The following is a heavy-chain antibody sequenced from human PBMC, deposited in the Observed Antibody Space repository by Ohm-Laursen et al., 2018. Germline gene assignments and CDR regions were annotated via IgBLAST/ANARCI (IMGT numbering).Heavy chain of an antibody. V-gene: IGHV1-69*10. D-gene: IGHD3-3*01. J-gene: IGHJ6*02. Sequence: ASVKVSCKASGYTFTGYYMHWVRQAPGQGLERMGWIIPTLGKANYAQKFQGRVTITADKSTTTAYMELSSPRSEDTAVYYCATSRLRFLSNGMDVWGQGTTVTVSS. CDR1: GYTFTGYY. CDR2: IIPTLGKA. CDR3: ATSRLRFLSNGMDV.